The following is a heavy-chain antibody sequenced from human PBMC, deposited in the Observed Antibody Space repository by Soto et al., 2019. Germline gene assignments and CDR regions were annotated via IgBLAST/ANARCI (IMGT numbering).Heavy chain of an antibody. Sequence: SETLSLTCTVSGGSISSSSSYWGWIRQPPGKGLEWIGSIYYSGSTYYNPSLRSRVTISVDTSKNQFSLKLSSVTAADTAVYYCARHERSSSFRNNWFDPWGQGTLVTVSS. V-gene: IGHV4-39*01. J-gene: IGHJ5*02. CDR2: IYYSGST. CDR1: GGSISSSSSY. D-gene: IGHD6-13*01. CDR3: ARHERSSSFRNNWFDP.